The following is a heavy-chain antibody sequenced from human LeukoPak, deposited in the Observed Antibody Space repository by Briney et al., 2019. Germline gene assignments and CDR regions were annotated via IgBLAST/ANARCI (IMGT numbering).Heavy chain of an antibody. D-gene: IGHD4-17*01. J-gene: IGHJ4*02. Sequence: GESLKISCKGSGYSFTSYWIGWVRQMPGKGLEWMGIIYPGDSDTRYSPSFQGQVTISADKSIRTAYLQWSSLKASHTAMYYCARTGPFTVPTFGYWGQGTLVTVSS. CDR2: IYPGDSDT. V-gene: IGHV5-51*01. CDR1: GYSFTSYW. CDR3: ARTGPFTVPTFGY.